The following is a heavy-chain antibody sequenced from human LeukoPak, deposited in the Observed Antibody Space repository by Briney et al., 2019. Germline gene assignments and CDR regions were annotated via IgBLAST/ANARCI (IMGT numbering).Heavy chain of an antibody. CDR3: ARALVVPAALGPEYGMDV. V-gene: IGHV4-34*01. CDR1: GGSFSGCY. Sequence: PSETLSLTCAVYGGSFSGCYWSWIRQPPGKGLEWIGEINHSGSTNYNPSLKSRVTISVDTSKNQFSLKLSSVTAADTAVYYCARALVVPAALGPEYGMDVWGQGTTVTVSS. D-gene: IGHD2-2*01. CDR2: INHSGST. J-gene: IGHJ6*02.